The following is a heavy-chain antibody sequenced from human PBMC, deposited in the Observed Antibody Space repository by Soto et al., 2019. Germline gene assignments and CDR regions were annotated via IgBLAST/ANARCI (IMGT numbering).Heavy chain of an antibody. CDR1: GGTFSSYA. CDR2: IIPIFGTA. CDR3: ARLSRQWPRGYYVMDG. J-gene: IGHJ6*02. Sequence: ASVKVSCKASGGTFSSYAISWVRQAPGQGLEWMGGIIPIFGTANYAQKFQGRVTITADESTSTAYMELSSLRSEDTAVYYCARLSRQWPRGYYVMDGWGQRSTVTVSS. V-gene: IGHV1-69*13. D-gene: IGHD6-19*01.